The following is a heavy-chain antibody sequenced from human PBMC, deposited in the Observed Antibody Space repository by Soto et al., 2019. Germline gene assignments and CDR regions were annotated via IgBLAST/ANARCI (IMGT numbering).Heavy chain of an antibody. CDR3: ARIVHYDILTGYYNASGDAFDI. V-gene: IGHV1-69*13. J-gene: IGHJ3*02. D-gene: IGHD3-9*01. Sequence: SVKVSCKASGGTLSSYAISWVRQAPGQGLEWMGGIIPIFGTANYAQKFQGRVTITADESTSTAYMELSSLRSEDTAVYYCARIVHYDILTGYYNASGDAFDIWGQGTMVTVSS. CDR2: IIPIFGTA. CDR1: GGTLSSYA.